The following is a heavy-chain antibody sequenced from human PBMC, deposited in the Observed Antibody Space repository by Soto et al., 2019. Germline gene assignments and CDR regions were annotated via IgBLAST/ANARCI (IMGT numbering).Heavy chain of an antibody. V-gene: IGHV3-64*01. J-gene: IGHJ4*02. Sequence: EVQLVESGGGLVQPGGSLRLSCAASGFTFSSYAMHWVRQAPGKGLEYVSAISSNGGSTYYANSVKGRFTISRDNSKNTLYLQMGSLRAEDMAVYYCARECSGWYWLLDYWGQGTVVTVSS. CDR2: ISSNGGST. CDR1: GFTFSSYA. D-gene: IGHD6-19*01. CDR3: ARECSGWYWLLDY.